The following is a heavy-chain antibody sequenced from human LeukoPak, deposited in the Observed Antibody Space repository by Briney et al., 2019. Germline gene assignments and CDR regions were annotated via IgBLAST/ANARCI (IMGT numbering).Heavy chain of an antibody. V-gene: IGHV4-59*01. Sequence: SETLSLTCTVSGGSITGYYWSWIRQPPGKGLEWLGYIYYSGTTSYNPSLKSRVTISVDTSKNQFSLKLSSVTAADTAVYYCAKQAFCSSSNCYPFDYWGQGTLVTVSS. J-gene: IGHJ4*02. CDR3: AKQAFCSSSNCYPFDY. D-gene: IGHD2-2*01. CDR2: IYYSGTT. CDR1: GGSITGYY.